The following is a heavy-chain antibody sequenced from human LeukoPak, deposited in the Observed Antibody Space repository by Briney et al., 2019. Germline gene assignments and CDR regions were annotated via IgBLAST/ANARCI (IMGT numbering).Heavy chain of an antibody. CDR2: ISSSSSYI. J-gene: IGHJ3*02. Sequence: GGSLRLSCAAPGFTFSSYSMNWVRQAPGKGLEWVSSISSSSSYIYYADSVKGRFTISRDNAKNSLYLQMNSLRAEDTAVYYCARDRGGFLEWLLNPKDAFDIWGQGTMVTVSS. CDR3: ARDRGGFLEWLLNPKDAFDI. V-gene: IGHV3-21*01. D-gene: IGHD3-3*01. CDR1: GFTFSSYS.